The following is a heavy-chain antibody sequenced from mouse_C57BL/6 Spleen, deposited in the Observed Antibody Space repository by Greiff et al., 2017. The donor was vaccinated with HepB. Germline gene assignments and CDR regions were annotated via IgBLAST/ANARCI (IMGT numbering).Heavy chain of an antibody. CDR1: GYSITSCYY. Sequence: DVKLQESGPGLVKPSQSLSLTCSVTGYSITSCYYWNWIRQFPGNKLEWMGYISYDGSNNYNPSLKNRISLTRDTSTNQFFLKLNSVTTEDTATYYCASGGTAQASWFAYWGQGTLVTVSS. J-gene: IGHJ3*01. D-gene: IGHD3-2*02. V-gene: IGHV3-6*01. CDR3: ASGGTAQASWFAY. CDR2: ISYDGSN.